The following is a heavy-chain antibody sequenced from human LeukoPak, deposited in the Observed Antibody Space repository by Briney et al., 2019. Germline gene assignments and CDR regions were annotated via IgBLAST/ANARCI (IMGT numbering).Heavy chain of an antibody. D-gene: IGHD6-19*01. CDR2: INPNSGGT. CDR1: GYTFTGYY. Sequence: ASVKVSCKASGYTFTGYYMHWVRQAPGQGLEWMGWINPNSGGTNYAQKFQGRVTMTRDTSISTAYMELSRLRSDDTDVYYCARSLPLYSSGSDYWGQGTLVTVSS. CDR3: ARSLPLYSSGSDY. J-gene: IGHJ4*02. V-gene: IGHV1-2*02.